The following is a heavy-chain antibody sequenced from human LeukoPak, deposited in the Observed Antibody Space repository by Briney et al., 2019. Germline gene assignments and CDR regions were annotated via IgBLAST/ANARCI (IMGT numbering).Heavy chain of an antibody. CDR2: IIYSGDST. Sequence: PGGSLRLSCAASGFTFSSYAMGWVRQAPGKGLEWVSTIIYSGDSTYYADSVKGRFTISRDNSKNTLYLQMNSLRAEDTAVYYCAKRSAIPAAPYSSSWYYFDYWGQGTLVTVSS. CDR3: AKRSAIPAAPYSSSWYYFDY. CDR1: GFTFSSYA. V-gene: IGHV3-23*01. J-gene: IGHJ4*02. D-gene: IGHD6-13*01.